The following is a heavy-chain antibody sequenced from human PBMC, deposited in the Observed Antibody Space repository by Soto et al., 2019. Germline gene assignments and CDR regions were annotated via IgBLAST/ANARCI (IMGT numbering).Heavy chain of an antibody. CDR3: ARVIDQDYYYGMDV. D-gene: IGHD2-2*01. Sequence: LSLTCTVSGGSISSYYWSWIRQPPGKGLEWIGYIYYSGSTNYNPSLKSRVTISVDTSKNQFSLKLSSVTAADTAVYYCARVIDQDYYYGMDVWGQGTTVTVSS. CDR1: GGSISSYY. J-gene: IGHJ6*02. CDR2: IYYSGST. V-gene: IGHV4-59*01.